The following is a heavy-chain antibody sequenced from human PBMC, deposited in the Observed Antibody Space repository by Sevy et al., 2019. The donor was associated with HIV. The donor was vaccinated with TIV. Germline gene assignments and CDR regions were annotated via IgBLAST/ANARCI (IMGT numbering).Heavy chain of an antibody. D-gene: IGHD3-3*01. CDR2: INTNTGNP. CDR3: ARGGSRITIFGVVKYFDY. J-gene: IGHJ4*02. Sequence: ASVKVSCKASGYTFTSYAMNWVRQAPGQGLEWMGWINTNTGNPTYAQGFTRRFVFSLDTSVSTAYLQISSLKAEDTAVYYCARGGSRITIFGVVKYFDYWGQGTLVTVSS. V-gene: IGHV7-4-1*02. CDR1: GYTFTSYA.